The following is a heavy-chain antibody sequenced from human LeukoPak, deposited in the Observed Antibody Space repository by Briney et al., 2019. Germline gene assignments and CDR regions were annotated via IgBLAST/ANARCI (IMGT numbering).Heavy chain of an antibody. D-gene: IGHD6-13*01. V-gene: IGHV1-2*02. CDR3: ARDLSIAAPGTDFDY. Sequence: ASVKVSCKASGYTFTGYPVHWVRQAPGQGLEWMGWINPNSGGTKYALKFQGRVTMTRDTSISTAYMELSRLTSDDTAVYYCARDLSIAAPGTDFDYWGQGTLVTVSS. CDR1: GYTFTGYP. J-gene: IGHJ4*02. CDR2: INPNSGGT.